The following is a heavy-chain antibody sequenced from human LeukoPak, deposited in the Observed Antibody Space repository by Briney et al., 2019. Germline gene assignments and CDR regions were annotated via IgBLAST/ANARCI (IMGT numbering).Heavy chain of an antibody. CDR1: GFTFSSYA. J-gene: IGHJ4*02. CDR2: ISYDGSNK. V-gene: IGHV3-30*03. D-gene: IGHD6-13*01. Sequence: PGGSLRLSCAASGFTFSSYAMSWVRQAPGKGLEWVAVISYDGSNKYYADSVKGRFTISRDNSKNTLYLQMNSLRAEDTAVYYCARYAAAGIPFDYWGQGTLVTVSS. CDR3: ARYAAAGIPFDY.